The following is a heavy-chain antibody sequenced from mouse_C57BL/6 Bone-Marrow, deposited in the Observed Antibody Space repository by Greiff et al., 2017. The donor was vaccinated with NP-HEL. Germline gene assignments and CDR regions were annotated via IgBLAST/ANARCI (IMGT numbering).Heavy chain of an antibody. D-gene: IGHD2-5*01. J-gene: IGHJ4*01. Sequence: QVQLQQPGAELVMPGASVKLSCKASGYTFTSYWMHWVKQRPGQGLEWIGEIDPSDSYTDYNQKFKGKSTLTVDKSSSPAYMQLSSLTSEDSAVYYCASTDYSNFYAMDYWGQGTSVTVSS. CDR2: IDPSDSYT. CDR1: GYTFTSYW. CDR3: ASTDYSNFYAMDY. V-gene: IGHV1-69*01.